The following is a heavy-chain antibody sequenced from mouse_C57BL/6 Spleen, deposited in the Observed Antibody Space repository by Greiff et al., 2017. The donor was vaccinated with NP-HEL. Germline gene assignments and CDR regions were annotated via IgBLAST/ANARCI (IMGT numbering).Heavy chain of an antibody. J-gene: IGHJ4*01. CDR2: ISGGGGNT. D-gene: IGHD1-1*01. Sequence: EVNLVESGGGLVKPGGSLKLSCAASGFTFSSYTMSWVRQTPEKRLEWVATISGGGGNTYYPDSVKGRFTISRDNAKNTLYLQMSSLRSEDTALYYCARHPYYYGSSYDYAMDYWGQGTSVTVSS. CDR3: ARHPYYYGSSYDYAMDY. V-gene: IGHV5-9*01. CDR1: GFTFSSYT.